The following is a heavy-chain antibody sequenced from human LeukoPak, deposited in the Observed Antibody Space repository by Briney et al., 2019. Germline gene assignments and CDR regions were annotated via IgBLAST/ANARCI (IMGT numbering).Heavy chain of an antibody. V-gene: IGHV4-61*08. CDR1: GGSVSSGGYY. Sequence: SETLSLTCTVSGGSVSSGGYYWSWIRQPPGKGLEWIGYIYYSGSTNYNPSLKSRVTISVDTSKNQFSLKLSSVTTADTAVYYCARGRANDYWGQGTLVTVSS. J-gene: IGHJ4*02. CDR3: ARGRANDY. CDR2: IYYSGST.